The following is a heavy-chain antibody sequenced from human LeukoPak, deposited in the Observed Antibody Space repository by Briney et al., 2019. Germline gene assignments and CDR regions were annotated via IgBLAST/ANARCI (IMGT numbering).Heavy chain of an antibody. CDR3: AKPLYSSGWYPGFDP. J-gene: IGHJ5*02. V-gene: IGHV3-23*01. D-gene: IGHD6-19*01. Sequence: PGGSLRLSCAASRFPFSSYWMSWVRQAPGKGLEWVSAISGSGGSTYYADSVKGRFTISRDNSKNTLYLQMNSLRAEDTAVYYCAKPLYSSGWYPGFDPWGQGTLVTVSS. CDR2: ISGSGGST. CDR1: RFPFSSYW.